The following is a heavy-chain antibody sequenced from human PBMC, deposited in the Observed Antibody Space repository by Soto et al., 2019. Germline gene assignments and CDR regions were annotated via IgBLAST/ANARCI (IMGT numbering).Heavy chain of an antibody. Sequence: EVQLVESGGGLVQSGGSLRLSCAASGFTFSTYWMNWVRQAPGKGLERVAAIKQDGSDEYYVDSVKGRFTISRDNAKYSVNLQMNSLRDEDTAVYYCARPLGWRDAFDIWGQGTMVTVSS. CDR2: IKQDGSDE. CDR1: GFTFSTYW. V-gene: IGHV3-7*01. D-gene: IGHD6-19*01. CDR3: ARPLGWRDAFDI. J-gene: IGHJ3*02.